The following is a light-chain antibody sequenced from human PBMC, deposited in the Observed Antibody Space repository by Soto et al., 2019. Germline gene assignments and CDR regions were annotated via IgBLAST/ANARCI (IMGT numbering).Light chain of an antibody. CDR1: QSISTY. V-gene: IGKV1-39*01. CDR2: AAS. CDR3: QQTYSSPPT. Sequence: DIQMTQSPSSVSASVGDRVTITCRASQSISTYLNWYQQKPGKAPNLLIYAASTLRSGVPSRFSGSGSGTDFTLTISSLRPEDFATYYCQQTYSSPPTFGQGTKVDIK. J-gene: IGKJ1*01.